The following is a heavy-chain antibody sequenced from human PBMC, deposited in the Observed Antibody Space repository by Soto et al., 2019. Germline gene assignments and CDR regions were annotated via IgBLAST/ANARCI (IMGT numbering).Heavy chain of an antibody. CDR3: ARDDPKLWFGELLFDY. CDR2: IIPSLGIA. CDR1: GGTFSSYT. V-gene: IGHV1-69*08. D-gene: IGHD3-10*01. J-gene: IGHJ4*02. Sequence: QVQLVQSGAEVKKPGSSVKVSCKASGGTFSSYTISWVRQAPGQGLEWMGRIIPSLGIANYAQKFQGRVTITADKSTSTAYMELSSLRSEDTAVYYCARDDPKLWFGELLFDYWGQGTLVTVSS.